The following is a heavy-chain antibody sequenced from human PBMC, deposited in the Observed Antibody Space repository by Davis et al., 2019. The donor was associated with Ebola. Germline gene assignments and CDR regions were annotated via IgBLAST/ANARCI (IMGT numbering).Heavy chain of an antibody. CDR2: IFPIFGTA. J-gene: IGHJ6*02. D-gene: IGHD3-10*01. CDR3: ARGPLKNYGSDYGMDV. V-gene: IGHV1-69*06. Sequence: SVKVSCQASGYTFPSYALRWLRQAPGQGLEWMGGIFPIFGTANYAQKFQGRVTITADKSTSTANMELSSLRSEDTAVYYCARGPLKNYGSDYGMDVWGQETTVTVSS. CDR1: GYTFPSYA.